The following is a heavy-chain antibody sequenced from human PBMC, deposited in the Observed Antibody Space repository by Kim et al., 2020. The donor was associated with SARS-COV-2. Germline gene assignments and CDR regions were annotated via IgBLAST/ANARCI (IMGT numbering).Heavy chain of an antibody. J-gene: IGHJ5*02. D-gene: IGHD3-22*01. CDR2: VDHSGTT. CDR3: ARGVSSAWTLRAWFDP. Sequence: SETLSLTCVVSGASISSSSCWSWVRQPPGKGLEWIGEVDHSGTTSYNVSLKSRVTISVDKSKNQFSLRLNSVSAADTAVYYCARGVSSAWTLRAWFDPWGQGTLATVSP. V-gene: IGHV4-4*02. CDR1: GASISSSSC.